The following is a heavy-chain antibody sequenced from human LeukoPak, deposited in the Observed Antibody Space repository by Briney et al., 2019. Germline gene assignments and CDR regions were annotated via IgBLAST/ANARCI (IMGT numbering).Heavy chain of an antibody. J-gene: IGHJ4*02. CDR1: GFTFSSYG. CDR2: IRYDGSNK. D-gene: IGHD3-3*01. Sequence: GGSLRLSCAASGFTFSSYGMHWVRQAPGKGLEWVAFIRYDGSNKYYADSVKGRFTISRDNSKNTLYLQMNGLRAEDTAVYYCAKGPYDFWSGTFFDWGQGTLVTVSS. CDR3: AKGPYDFWSGTFFD. V-gene: IGHV3-30*02.